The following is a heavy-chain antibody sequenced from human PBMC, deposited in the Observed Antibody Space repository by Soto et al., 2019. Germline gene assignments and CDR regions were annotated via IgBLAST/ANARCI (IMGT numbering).Heavy chain of an antibody. CDR2: VYYTGTT. CDR1: GGSISSTDHY. CDR3: ARQVTYDILAASCLLDY. V-gene: IGHV4-39*01. J-gene: IGHJ4*02. D-gene: IGHD3-9*01. Sequence: QLQLQESGPGLVKPSETLSLTCTVSGGSISSTDHYWGWIRQSPGKGLEWIGSVYYTGTTYYNPSLKSRVTMSVEASKIQCSLAVRSVTAADTAVYYWARQVTYDILAASCLLDYWGQGSLVIVSS.